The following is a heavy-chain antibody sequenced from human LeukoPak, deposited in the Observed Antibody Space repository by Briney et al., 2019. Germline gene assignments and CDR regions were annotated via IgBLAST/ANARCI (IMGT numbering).Heavy chain of an antibody. Sequence: GSLRLSCAASGFTFDDYAMHWVRQAPGKGLEWVSYISSGGYTTRYADSVKGRFTISRDNAKNSLYLQMNSLKAEDTAVYYCAREGSSYAPSEPFYFDYWGQGTLVTVSS. D-gene: IGHD3-10*01. CDR3: AREGSSYAPSEPFYFDY. CDR2: ISSGGYTT. V-gene: IGHV3-48*03. CDR1: GFTFDDYA. J-gene: IGHJ4*02.